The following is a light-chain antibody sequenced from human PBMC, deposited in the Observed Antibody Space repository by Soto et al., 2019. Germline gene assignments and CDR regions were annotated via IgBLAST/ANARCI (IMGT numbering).Light chain of an antibody. CDR1: SSDVGGYNY. Sequence: QSVLTQPPSASGSTGQSVAISCTGTSSDVGGYNYVSWYQQHPGKAPKLMIYEVNKRPSGVPDRFSGYKSGNTASLTVSGLQAEDEADYYCSSYAGSSNVFGTGTKVTVL. CDR2: EVN. CDR3: SSYAGSSNV. V-gene: IGLV2-8*01. J-gene: IGLJ1*01.